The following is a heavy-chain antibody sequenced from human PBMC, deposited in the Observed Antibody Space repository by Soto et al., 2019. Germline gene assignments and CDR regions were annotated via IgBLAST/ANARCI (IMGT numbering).Heavy chain of an antibody. Sequence: XSVKVSCEASAYTLTDYYMHWVRQAPGQGLEWMGWMNPNSGGTNYAQKFQGRVTMTRDTSISTAYMELSRLRSDDTAVYYCARKLELRGSYYYYYDMDVWGQGTTVTGSS. D-gene: IGHD1-7*01. CDR2: MNPNSGGT. J-gene: IGHJ6*02. CDR3: ARKLELRGSYYYYYDMDV. CDR1: AYTLTDYY. V-gene: IGHV1-2*02.